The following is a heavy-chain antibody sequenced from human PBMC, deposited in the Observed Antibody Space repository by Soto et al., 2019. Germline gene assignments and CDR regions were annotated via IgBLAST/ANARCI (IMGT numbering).Heavy chain of an antibody. CDR3: VRVGRLGGY. CDR2: IKEDGSGK. D-gene: IGHD3-16*01. V-gene: IGHV3-7*03. Sequence: GGSLRLSCTASGFTFSSYWMSWVRQAPGKGLGWVANIKEDGSGKYYVDSVKGRFSISRDNARNSLYLQMNSLRVEDTAVYYCVRVGRLGGYWGQGALVPVSS. J-gene: IGHJ4*02. CDR1: GFTFSSYW.